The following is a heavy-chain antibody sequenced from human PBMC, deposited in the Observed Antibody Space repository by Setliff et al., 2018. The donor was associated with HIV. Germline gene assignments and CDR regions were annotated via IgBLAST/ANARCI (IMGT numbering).Heavy chain of an antibody. CDR3: AREAPRYASGAFDM. CDR1: GYTFSNFG. CDR2: INGYSGKT. Sequence: GASVKVSCKSSGYTFSNFGVSWVRQAPGQGLEWLGYINGYSGKTHSSPRLQGRLTMTTDTSTDTVYLELRSLASDDTAIYYCAREAPRYASGAFDMWGLGTMVTVSS. J-gene: IGHJ3*02. V-gene: IGHV1-18*01. D-gene: IGHD3-10*01.